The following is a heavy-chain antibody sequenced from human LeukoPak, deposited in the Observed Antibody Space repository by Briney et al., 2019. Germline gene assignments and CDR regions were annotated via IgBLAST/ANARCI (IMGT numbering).Heavy chain of an antibody. CDR1: CFRFSDYR. CDR2: FSSTGDI. Sequence: GGSLRLSCAASCFRFSDYRMNWVRQAPGKGLEWISYFSSTGDIYYAASVKGRFTISRDNAKDSLYLQMNSLRVEDTGVYYCARDHNWGFDYWGQGTLVSVSS. D-gene: IGHD7-27*01. V-gene: IGHV3-69-1*01. CDR3: ARDHNWGFDY. J-gene: IGHJ4*02.